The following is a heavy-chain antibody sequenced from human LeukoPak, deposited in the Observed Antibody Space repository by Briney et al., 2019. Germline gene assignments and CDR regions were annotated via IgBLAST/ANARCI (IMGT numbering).Heavy chain of an antibody. CDR1: GDSINNYY. D-gene: IGHD3-22*01. V-gene: IGHV4-59*08. J-gene: IGHJ3*02. CDR3: ARGPYSYDSSGAFDI. CDR2: IYYSGST. Sequence: SETLSLTCTVSGDSINNYYWSWIRQPPGKGLEWIGYIYYSGSTNYNPSLKSRVTISVDTSKDQFSLKLSSVTAADTAVYFCARGPYSYDSSGAFDIWGQGTMVTVSS.